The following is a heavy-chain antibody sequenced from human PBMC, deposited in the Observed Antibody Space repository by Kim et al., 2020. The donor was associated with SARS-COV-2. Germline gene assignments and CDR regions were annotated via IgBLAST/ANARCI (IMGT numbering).Heavy chain of an antibody. CDR3: ARDTSLEYYYYGMDV. J-gene: IGHJ6*02. Sequence: DSVKGRFTITRDNSKNTLYLKMNSLRAEDTAVYYCARDTSLEYYYYGMDVWGQGTTVTVSS. V-gene: IGHV3-30*07. D-gene: IGHD1-26*01.